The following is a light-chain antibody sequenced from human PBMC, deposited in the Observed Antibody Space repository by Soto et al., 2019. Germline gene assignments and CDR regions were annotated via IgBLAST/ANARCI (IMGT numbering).Light chain of an antibody. Sequence: EIVLTRSPATLSLSPGERATLSCRASQSVSSYLAWYQQKPGQAPRLLIYDASNRATGIPARFSGSGSRTDFTLTISSLEPEDFAVYYCQQRSNWPPITFGQGTRLEIK. CDR3: QQRSNWPPIT. CDR2: DAS. CDR1: QSVSSY. V-gene: IGKV3-11*01. J-gene: IGKJ5*01.